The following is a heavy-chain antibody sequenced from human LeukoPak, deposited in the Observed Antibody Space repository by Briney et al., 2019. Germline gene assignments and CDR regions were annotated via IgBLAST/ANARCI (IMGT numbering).Heavy chain of an antibody. D-gene: IGHD6-19*01. CDR3: ARHGIPYSSGWYYYYYYYGMDV. CDR2: IYYSGST. V-gene: IGHV4-39*01. Sequence: SETLSLTCTVSGGSISSSSYYWGWIRQPPGKGLEWIGSIYYSGSTYYNPSLKSRATISVDTSKNQFSLKLSSVTAADTAVYYCARHGIPYSSGWYYYYYYYGMDVWGQETTVTVSS. CDR1: GGSISSSSYY. J-gene: IGHJ6*02.